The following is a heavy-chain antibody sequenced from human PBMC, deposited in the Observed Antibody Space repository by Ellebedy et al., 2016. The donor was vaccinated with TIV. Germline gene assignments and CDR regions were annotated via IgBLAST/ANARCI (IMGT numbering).Heavy chain of an antibody. Sequence: PSVKVSCXASGYTFTTYGITWVRQAPGQGLEWMGWITTYNGDTNYAQKFQDRVTMTKDTSTSTAYMELRSLTSDDTAIYYCARGWKTMFGVITEDIWGQGTLVTVSS. CDR2: ITTYNGDT. J-gene: IGHJ4*02. D-gene: IGHD3-3*01. CDR1: GYTFTTYG. CDR3: ARGWKTMFGVITEDI. V-gene: IGHV1-18*01.